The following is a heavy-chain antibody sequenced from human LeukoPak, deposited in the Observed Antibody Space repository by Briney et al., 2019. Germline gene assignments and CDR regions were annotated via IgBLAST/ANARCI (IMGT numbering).Heavy chain of an antibody. Sequence: GGSLRLSCAASGFTFSSYSVHWVRQAPGKGLEYVSVISSDGDNTYYADSVKGRFTISRDNSKNTLYLQMGSLRAEDMAVYYCARAALEYCGGDCLDYWGQGTLVTVPS. CDR2: ISSDGDNT. CDR1: GFTFSSYS. J-gene: IGHJ4*02. D-gene: IGHD2-21*01. CDR3: ARAALEYCGGDCLDY. V-gene: IGHV3-64*02.